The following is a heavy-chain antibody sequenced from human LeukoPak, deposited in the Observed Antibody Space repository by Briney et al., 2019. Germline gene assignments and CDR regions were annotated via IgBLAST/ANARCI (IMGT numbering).Heavy chain of an antibody. CDR2: ISSSGSTI. CDR3: ARDEGSGWYYFDY. J-gene: IGHJ4*02. Sequence: GGSLRLSCAASGFTFSSYEMNWVRQAPGKGLEWVSYISSSGSTIYYADSVKGRFTFSRDNAKNSLYLQMNSLRADDTAVYYCARDEGSGWYYFDYWGQGTLVTVSS. CDR1: GFTFSSYE. D-gene: IGHD6-19*01. V-gene: IGHV3-48*03.